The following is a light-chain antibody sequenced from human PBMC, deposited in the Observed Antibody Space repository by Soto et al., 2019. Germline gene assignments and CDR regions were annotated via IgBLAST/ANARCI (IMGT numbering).Light chain of an antibody. CDR1: QGISNY. CDR2: AAS. J-gene: IGKJ1*01. V-gene: IGKV1-27*01. Sequence: DIQMTQSPSSLSASVGDRVTITCRASQGISNYLAWYQQKPGKVPKLLIYAASTWQSDVPSRFSSRGSGTDFALTIRLLHPEDLATYYCQQYNSAPWTCGQGTKVEIK. CDR3: QQYNSAPWT.